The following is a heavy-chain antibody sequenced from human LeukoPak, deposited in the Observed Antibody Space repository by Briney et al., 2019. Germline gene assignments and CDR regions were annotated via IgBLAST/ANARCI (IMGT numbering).Heavy chain of an antibody. CDR2: IYYSGST. Sequence: TSETLSLTCTVSGGSISSYYWSWIRQPPGKGLEWIGYIYYSGSTNYNPSLKSRVTISVDTSKNQFSLKPSSVTAADTAVYYCARALSIFGVVNFDYWGQGTLVTVSS. V-gene: IGHV4-59*01. J-gene: IGHJ4*02. CDR1: GGSISSYY. D-gene: IGHD3-3*01. CDR3: ARALSIFGVVNFDY.